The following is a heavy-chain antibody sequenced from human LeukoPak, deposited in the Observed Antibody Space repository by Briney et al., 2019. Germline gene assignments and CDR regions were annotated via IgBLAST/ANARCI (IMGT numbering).Heavy chain of an antibody. CDR2: ISSSGSTI. D-gene: IGHD3-10*01. Sequence: GGSLRLSCAASGFTFSSYEMNWVRQAPGKGLEWVSYISSSGSTIYYTDSVKGRFTISRDNAKNSLHLQMNSLRAEDTAVYYCARVAELLYFDYWGQGTLVTVSS. CDR3: ARVAELLYFDY. V-gene: IGHV3-48*03. CDR1: GFTFSSYE. J-gene: IGHJ4*02.